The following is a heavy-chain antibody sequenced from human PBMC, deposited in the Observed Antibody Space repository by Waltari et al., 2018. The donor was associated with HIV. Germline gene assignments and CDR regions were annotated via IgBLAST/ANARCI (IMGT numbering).Heavy chain of an antibody. CDR3: ARLPYSSGWYFDN. J-gene: IGHJ4*02. CDR1: GYHFTSYY. D-gene: IGHD6-19*01. Sequence: EVQLVQFGAVMKKPGLSLRISRRAFGYHFTSYYVPGVRQMPGIGLQWMGVFYPGDSDVRYSPSFQGQGTISVDKSVNTAYLHWTRLKASDTAIYYCARLPYSSGWYFDNWGQGTLVTVSS. CDR2: FYPGDSDV. V-gene: IGHV5-51*03.